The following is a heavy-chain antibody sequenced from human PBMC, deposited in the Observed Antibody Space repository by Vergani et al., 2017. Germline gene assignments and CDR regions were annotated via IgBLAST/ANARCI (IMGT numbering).Heavy chain of an antibody. CDR3: ATLLWFGESSYYYYYGMDV. J-gene: IGHJ6*02. CDR2: IIPIFGTA. V-gene: IGHV1-69*01. Sequence: QVQLVQSGAEVKKPGSSVKVSCKASGGTFSSYAISWVRQAPGQGLEWMGGIIPIFGTANYAQKFQGRVTITADESTSTAYMELSSLRSEDTAVYYCATLLWFGESSYYYYYGMDVWGQGTTVTVSS. CDR1: GGTFSSYA. D-gene: IGHD3-10*01.